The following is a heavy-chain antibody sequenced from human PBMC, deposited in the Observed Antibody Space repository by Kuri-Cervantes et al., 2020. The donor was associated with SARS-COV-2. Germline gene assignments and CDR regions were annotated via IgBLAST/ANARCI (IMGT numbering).Heavy chain of an antibody. J-gene: IGHJ4*02. CDR1: GFTFSGRW. CDR3: AKEHED. CDR2: ISYDGSNK. Sequence: GGSLRLSCAASGFTFSGRWIHWVRQAPGKGLEWVAVISYDGSNKYYADSVKGRFTISRDNSKNTLYLQMNSLRAEETAVYYCAKEHEDWGQGTLVTVSS. V-gene: IGHV3-30*18.